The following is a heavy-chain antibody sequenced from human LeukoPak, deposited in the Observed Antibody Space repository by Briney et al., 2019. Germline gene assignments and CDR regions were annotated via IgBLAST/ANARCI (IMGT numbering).Heavy chain of an antibody. J-gene: IGHJ5*02. CDR2: INHSGST. CDR1: GGSFSGYY. Sequence: SETLSLICAVYGGSFSGYYWSWIRQPPGKGLEWIGEINHSGSTNYNPSLKSRVTISVDTSKNQFSLKLSSVTAADTAVYYCAREMGYCSSTSCSYKSNWFDPWGQGTLVTVSS. CDR3: AREMGYCSSTSCSYKSNWFDP. D-gene: IGHD2-2*01. V-gene: IGHV4-34*01.